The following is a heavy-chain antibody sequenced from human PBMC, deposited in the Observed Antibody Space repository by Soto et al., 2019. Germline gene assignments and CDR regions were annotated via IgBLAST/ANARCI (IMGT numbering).Heavy chain of an antibody. CDR2: INAGNGNT. CDR3: ARDPGKARPTGDYFDY. D-gene: IGHD6-6*01. J-gene: IGHJ4*02. CDR1: GYTFTSYA. V-gene: IGHV1-3*01. Sequence: QVQLVQSGAEVKKPGASVKVSCKASGYTFTSYAMHWVRQAPGQRLEWMGWINAGNGNTKYSQKFQGRVTITRDTSASTAYMELSSLRSEDTAVYYCARDPGKARPTGDYFDYWGQGTLVTVSS.